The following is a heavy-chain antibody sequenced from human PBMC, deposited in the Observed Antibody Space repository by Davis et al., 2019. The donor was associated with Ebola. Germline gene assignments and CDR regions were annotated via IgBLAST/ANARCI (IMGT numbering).Heavy chain of an antibody. V-gene: IGHV5-51*01. CDR1: GYYFPTYW. D-gene: IGHD2-21*02. J-gene: IGHJ2*01. CDR3: AREGGVDSRYFDL. Sequence: GESLKISCEASGYYFPTYWIGWVRQMPGKGLEWMGIIYPDESDASYSPSFQGLVTISADKSISTAYLQWKSLKASDTAIYYCAREGGVDSRYFDLWGRGTLVTVSS. CDR2: IYPDESDA.